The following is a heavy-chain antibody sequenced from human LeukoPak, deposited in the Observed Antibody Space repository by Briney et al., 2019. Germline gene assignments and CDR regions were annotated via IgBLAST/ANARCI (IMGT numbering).Heavy chain of an antibody. CDR2: FDPEDGET. CDR1: GYTLTELS. CDR3: ARPYGDYSYYYYGMDV. V-gene: IGHV1-24*01. D-gene: IGHD4-17*01. Sequence: ASVKVSCKVSGYTLTELSMHWVRQAPGKGLEWMGGFDPEDGETIYAQKFQGRVIITRDTSASTAYMELSSLRSEDTAVYYCARPYGDYSYYYYGMDVWGQGTTVTVSS. J-gene: IGHJ6*02.